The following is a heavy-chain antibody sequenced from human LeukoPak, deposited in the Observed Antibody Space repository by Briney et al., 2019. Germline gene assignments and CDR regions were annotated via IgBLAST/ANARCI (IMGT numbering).Heavy chain of an antibody. Sequence: KSGGSLRLSCTASGFTFGDYAMSWFRQAPGKGLEWVGFIRSKAYGGTTEYAASVKGRFTISRDDSKSLAFLQMNSLKTEDTAVYYCARGGVNNYGYSHYFDYWGQGTLLTVSS. CDR1: GFTFGDYA. CDR3: ARGGVNNYGYSHYFDY. CDR2: IRSKAYGGTT. J-gene: IGHJ4*02. V-gene: IGHV3-49*05. D-gene: IGHD5-18*01.